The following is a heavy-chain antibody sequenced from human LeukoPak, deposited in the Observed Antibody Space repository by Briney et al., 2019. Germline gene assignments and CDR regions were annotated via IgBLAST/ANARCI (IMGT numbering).Heavy chain of an antibody. CDR1: GYTFTDYY. D-gene: IGHD5-12*01. CDR2: VDPEDGET. V-gene: IGHV1-69-2*01. CDR3: ATGGGYDYGSY. J-gene: IGHJ4*02. Sequence: ASVKVSCKVSGYTFTDYYMHWVQQAPGKGLEWMGLVDPEDGETIYAEKFQGRVTITADTSTDTAYMELSSLRSEDTAVHYCATGGGYDYGSYWGQGTLVTVSS.